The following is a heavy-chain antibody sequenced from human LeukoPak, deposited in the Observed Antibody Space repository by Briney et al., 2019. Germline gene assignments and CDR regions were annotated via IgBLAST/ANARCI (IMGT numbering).Heavy chain of an antibody. CDR1: GGSISSSSYY. CDR3: ARPFHYYDSSGYFGASDAFDI. J-gene: IGHJ3*02. V-gene: IGHV4-39*01. D-gene: IGHD3-22*01. Sequence: SETLSLTCTVSGGSISSSSYYWGWIRQPPGKGLEWIGSIYYSGSTYYNPSLKSRVTISVDTSKNQFSLKLSSVTAADTAVYYCARPFHYYDSSGYFGASDAFDIWGQGTMVTVSS. CDR2: IYYSGST.